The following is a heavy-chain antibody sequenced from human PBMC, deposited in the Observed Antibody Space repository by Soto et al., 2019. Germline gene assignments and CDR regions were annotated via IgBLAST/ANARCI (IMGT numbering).Heavy chain of an antibody. D-gene: IGHD3-9*01. J-gene: IGHJ4*02. Sequence: PGGSLRLSCAASGFTFSSYAMSWVRQAPGKGLEWVSAISGSGGSTYYADSVKGRFTISRDNSKNTLYLQMNSLRAEDTAVYYCAKEYDILTGYFDRQIDYWGQGTLVTVSS. CDR3: AKEYDILTGYFDRQIDY. V-gene: IGHV3-23*01. CDR1: GFTFSSYA. CDR2: ISGSGGST.